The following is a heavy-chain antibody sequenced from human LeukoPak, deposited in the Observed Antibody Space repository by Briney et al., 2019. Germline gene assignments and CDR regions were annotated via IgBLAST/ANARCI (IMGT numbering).Heavy chain of an antibody. CDR3: ASGLRSTGRSGNYFDY. J-gene: IGHJ4*02. CDR2: IYASGRT. Sequence: NPSETLSLTCIVSGDSISSGDHYWTWIRQPAGKGLEWIGRIYASGRTVHNPSLKSRITISSDPSKNHFSLELSSVTAADTAIYFCASGLRSTGRSGNYFDYWGPGTLVAVSS. CDR1: GDSISSGDHY. D-gene: IGHD4-17*01. V-gene: IGHV4-61*02.